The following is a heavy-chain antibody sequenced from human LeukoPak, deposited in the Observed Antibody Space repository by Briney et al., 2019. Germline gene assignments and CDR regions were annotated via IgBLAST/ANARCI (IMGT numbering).Heavy chain of an antibody. CDR1: GFTFSSYA. Sequence: GRSLRLSCAASGFTFSSYAMHWVRQAPGKGLEWVAAISYDGSNKYYTDSVKGRFTISRDNSKNTLYLEMNSLTAEDTAVFYCARGQYSSSRVDYWGQGTLVTVSS. V-gene: IGHV3-30-3*01. CDR2: ISYDGSNK. CDR3: ARGQYSSSRVDY. D-gene: IGHD6-6*01. J-gene: IGHJ4*02.